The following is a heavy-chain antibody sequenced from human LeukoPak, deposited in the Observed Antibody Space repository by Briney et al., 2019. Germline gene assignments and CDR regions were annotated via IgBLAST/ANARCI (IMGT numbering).Heavy chain of an antibody. D-gene: IGHD4-23*01. CDR2: TSYRGST. V-gene: IGHV4-39*01. Sequence: SETLSLTCTVSGGSISSSRYFWGWIRQPPRKGLEWIASTSYRGSTYYNPSLKSRVTISVDTSKNQFSLKLTSVTAADTAVYYCANSANYGGNSGYFDSWAQGTLVTVSS. CDR1: GGSISSSRYF. CDR3: ANSANYGGNSGYFDS. J-gene: IGHJ4*02.